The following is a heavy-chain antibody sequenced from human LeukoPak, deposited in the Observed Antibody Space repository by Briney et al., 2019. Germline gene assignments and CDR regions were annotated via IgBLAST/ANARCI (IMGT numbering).Heavy chain of an antibody. D-gene: IGHD6-19*01. J-gene: IGHJ4*02. CDR2: ISAQSGDT. V-gene: IGHV1-18*01. CDR1: GYSFTSYG. CDR3: ARGSSGFYFLDY. Sequence: ASAKVSCKASGYSFTSYGLSWVRQAPGQGLEWMGWISAQSGDTDYAQNPQGRVTMTTDTSTSTAYLELRSLGSDDTAVYYCARGSSGFYFLDYWGLGTLVTVSS.